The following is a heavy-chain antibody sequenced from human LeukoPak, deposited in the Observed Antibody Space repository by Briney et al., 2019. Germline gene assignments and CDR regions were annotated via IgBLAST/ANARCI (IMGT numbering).Heavy chain of an antibody. Sequence: PGGSLRLSCVFSGFTFSNYWMKWVRQAPGKGLEWVASINKDGSGKYSVDSVRDRVTISGDNAKNSLDLQINSLTVEDTAIYYCARDDGDVWGKGTTVTVSS. J-gene: IGHJ6*04. CDR1: GFTFSNYW. CDR3: ARDDGDV. V-gene: IGHV3-7*01. CDR2: INKDGSGK.